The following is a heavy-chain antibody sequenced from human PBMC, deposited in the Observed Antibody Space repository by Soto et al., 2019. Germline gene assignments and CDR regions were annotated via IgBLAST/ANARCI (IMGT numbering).Heavy chain of an antibody. Sequence: QVQIEQSGGEVRKPGASVKVACKPSGYSFTDYGITWVLQAPGKGLEWMGWISCHNGNTSHSQKFQNRFTVSTERSKNTVYTELRSLRSDDSAVYYWTRGPRYTSGWYRDWFDPWGQATLVTVSS. CDR2: ISCHNGNT. V-gene: IGHV1-18*01. D-gene: IGHD6-19*01. J-gene: IGHJ5*02. CDR1: GYSFTDYG. CDR3: TRGPRYTSGWYRDWFDP.